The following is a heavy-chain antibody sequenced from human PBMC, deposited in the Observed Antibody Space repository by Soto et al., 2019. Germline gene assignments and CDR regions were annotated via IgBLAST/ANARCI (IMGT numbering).Heavy chain of an antibody. CDR2: IYHSGTT. D-gene: IGHD2-21*02. CDR3: ARSDCYGVCRGKWLDP. Sequence: QVQLQESGPGLVNPSGTLSLTCAVSGGSISSDDWWTWVRQTPVQGLVWIGEIYHSGTTNYNPSLMSRVTIAVDKPKSQFSLRLDSVTAADTAVYYCARSDCYGVCRGKWLDPWGQGILVTVSS. J-gene: IGHJ5*02. V-gene: IGHV4-4*02. CDR1: GGSISSDDW.